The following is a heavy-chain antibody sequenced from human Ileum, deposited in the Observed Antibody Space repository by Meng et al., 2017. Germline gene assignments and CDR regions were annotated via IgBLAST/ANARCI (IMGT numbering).Heavy chain of an antibody. Sequence: GESLKISCAASGFTFTSYSMNWVRQAPGKGLEWVSSISSSSSYIYYADSVKGRFTISRDNAKNSLYLQMNSLRAEDTAVYYCASGHGRDGYQFDLWGRGTLVTVSS. CDR2: ISSSSSYI. CDR1: GFTFTSYS. CDR3: ASGHGRDGYQFDL. D-gene: IGHD5-24*01. J-gene: IGHJ2*01. V-gene: IGHV3-21*01.